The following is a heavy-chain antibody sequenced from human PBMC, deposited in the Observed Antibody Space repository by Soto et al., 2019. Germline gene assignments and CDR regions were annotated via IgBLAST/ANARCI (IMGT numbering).Heavy chain of an antibody. CDR3: AKDGDSSGYYYFSADY. Sequence: GGSLRLSCAASGFTFDDYAMHWVRQAPGKGLEWVSGISWNSGSIGYADSVKGRFTISRDNAKNSPYLQMNSLRAEDTALYYCAKDGDSSGYYYFSADYWGQGTLVTVSS. J-gene: IGHJ4*02. CDR2: ISWNSGSI. CDR1: GFTFDDYA. V-gene: IGHV3-9*01. D-gene: IGHD3-22*01.